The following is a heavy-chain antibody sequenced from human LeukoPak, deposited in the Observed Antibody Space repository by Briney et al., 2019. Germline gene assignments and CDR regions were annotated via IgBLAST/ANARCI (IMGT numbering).Heavy chain of an antibody. CDR2: INQDGTEK. V-gene: IGHV3-7*01. D-gene: IGHD2-2*01. CDR1: GFIFSNFW. CDR3: ARGPYCDGTSCQSFFDY. J-gene: IGHJ4*02. Sequence: GGSLRLSCAVSGFIFSNFWMYWVRQAPGKGLEWVANINQDGTEKHYMDSVKARFTISRDNPKNSVSLQMNSLRAEDTAVYYCARGPYCDGTSCQSFFDYWGQGALVTVSS.